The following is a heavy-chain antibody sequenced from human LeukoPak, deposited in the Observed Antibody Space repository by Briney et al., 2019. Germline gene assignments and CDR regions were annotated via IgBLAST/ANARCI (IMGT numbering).Heavy chain of an antibody. CDR2: IHHSGNT. CDR3: ARGVAPRYGSGSYYPFLRYYYYYYMDV. D-gene: IGHD3-10*01. CDR1: GDSISSSGYY. V-gene: IGHV4-39*07. J-gene: IGHJ6*03. Sequence: PSETLSLTCSVSGDSISSSGYYWDWIRQPPGKGLEWIGSIHHSGNTNYNPSLKSRVTISVDTSKNQSSLKLSSVTAADTAVYYCARGVAPRYGSGSYYPFLRYYYYYYMDVWGKGTTVTVSS.